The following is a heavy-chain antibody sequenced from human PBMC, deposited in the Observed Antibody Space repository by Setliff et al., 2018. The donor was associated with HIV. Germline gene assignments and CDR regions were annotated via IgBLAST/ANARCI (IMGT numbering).Heavy chain of an antibody. J-gene: IGHJ4*02. D-gene: IGHD3-16*01. V-gene: IGHV3-23*01. CDR3: ATRHDGRYFDY. CDR1: GFTFNTYA. CDR2: ISGSGRTT. Sequence: LRLSCAASGFTFNTYALSWVRQAPGKGLEWVSSISGSGRTTTYPDSMKGRFTISRDNSGNMLYLQMDFLRAEDTATYYCATRHDGRYFDYWGQGTLVTSPQ.